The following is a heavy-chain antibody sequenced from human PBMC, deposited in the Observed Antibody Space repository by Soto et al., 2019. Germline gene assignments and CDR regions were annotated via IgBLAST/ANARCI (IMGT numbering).Heavy chain of an antibody. D-gene: IGHD3-10*01. Sequence: PGGSLRLSCAASGFAFSSYGMSWVRQAPGKGLEWVSGFSNGGSSTYYADSVKGRFTVSRDNSNNSLYLQMNSLRAEDTAVYYCAKHGEWPLGWFGSWGQGTLVTVSS. CDR3: AKHGEWPLGWFGS. CDR1: GFAFSSYG. CDR2: FSNGGSST. J-gene: IGHJ5*01. V-gene: IGHV3-23*01.